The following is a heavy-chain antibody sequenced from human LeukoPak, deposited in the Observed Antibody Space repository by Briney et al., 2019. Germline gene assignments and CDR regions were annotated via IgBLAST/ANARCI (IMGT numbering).Heavy chain of an antibody. V-gene: IGHV3-33*01. CDR1: GFTFSSYG. D-gene: IGHD5-24*01. J-gene: IGHJ4*02. Sequence: GGSLRLSCAASGFTFSSYGMHWVRQAPGKGLEWVAVIWYDGSNKYYADSVKGRFTISRDNSKNTLYLQMNSLRAEDTAVYYCARDNAEMALDYWGQETLVTVSS. CDR3: ARDNAEMALDY. CDR2: IWYDGSNK.